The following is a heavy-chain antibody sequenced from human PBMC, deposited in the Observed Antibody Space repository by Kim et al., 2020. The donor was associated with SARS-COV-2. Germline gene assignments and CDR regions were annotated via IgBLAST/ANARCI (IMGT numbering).Heavy chain of an antibody. CDR3: ARGRGKQWLGL. CDR1: GFTFSSYW. V-gene: IGHV3-74*01. Sequence: GGSLRLSCAASGFTFSSYWMHWVRQAPGKGLVWVSRINSDGSSTSYADSVKGRFTISRDNAKNTLYLQMNSLRAEDTAVYYCARGRGKQWLGLWGQGTLVTVSS. CDR2: INSDGSST. J-gene: IGHJ4*02. D-gene: IGHD6-19*01.